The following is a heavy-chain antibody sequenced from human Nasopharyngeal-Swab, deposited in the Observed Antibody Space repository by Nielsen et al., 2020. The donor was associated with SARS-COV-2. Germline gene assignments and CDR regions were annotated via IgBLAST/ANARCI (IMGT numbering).Heavy chain of an antibody. D-gene: IGHD3-22*01. CDR3: ARGRTYYDRSEGALDI. V-gene: IGHV3-74*01. Sequence: GGSLRLSCAASGFTFSSYWMHWVRQAPGKGLVWVARIKSDGSSTSYADSAKGRFTISRDNSKNALYLQMNSLRTDDTAVYYCARGRTYYDRSEGALDIWGQGAMVTVSS. J-gene: IGHJ3*02. CDR1: GFTFSSYW. CDR2: IKSDGSST.